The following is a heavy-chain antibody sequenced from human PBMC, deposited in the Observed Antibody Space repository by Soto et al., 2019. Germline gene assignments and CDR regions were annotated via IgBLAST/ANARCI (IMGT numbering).Heavy chain of an antibody. CDR1: GGSISSGDYY. CDR2: IYYSGST. J-gene: IGHJ5*02. CDR3: AREVPTNNWFDP. V-gene: IGHV4-30-4*01. Sequence: PSETLSLTCTVSGGSISSGDYYWSWIRQPPGKGLEWVGYIYYSGSTYYNPSLKSRVTISVDTSKNQFSLKLSSVIAADTAVYYCAREVPTNNWFDPWGQGTLVTVSS.